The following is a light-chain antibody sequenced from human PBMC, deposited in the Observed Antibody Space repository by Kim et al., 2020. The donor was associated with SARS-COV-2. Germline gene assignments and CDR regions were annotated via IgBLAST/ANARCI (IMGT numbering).Light chain of an antibody. V-gene: IGKV1-12*01. J-gene: IGKJ4*01. CDR2: SAS. Sequence: ASVGDRVSLTCRAGQENSSYLASYQQKPGRAAKRLIYSASSLQRGVASRFSGSGSGTDFSLPISSLQPEDSATYHCQQAHSFPVTFGGGTKVDIK. CDR3: QQAHSFPVT. CDR1: QENSSY.